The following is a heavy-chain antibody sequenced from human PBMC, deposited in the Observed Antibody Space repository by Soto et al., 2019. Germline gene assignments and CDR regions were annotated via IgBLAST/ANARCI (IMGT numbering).Heavy chain of an antibody. D-gene: IGHD3-22*01. V-gene: IGHV4-34*01. Sequence: AETLSLTCSVYVGSFSGYYWSWMRQPPGKGLEWIGEINHSGSTNYNPSLKSRVTISVDTSKNQFSLKLSSVTAADTAVYYCARGGPYYYDSSRNWLDPWGQGTLVTVSS. CDR2: INHSGST. J-gene: IGHJ5*02. CDR1: VGSFSGYY. CDR3: ARGGPYYYDSSRNWLDP.